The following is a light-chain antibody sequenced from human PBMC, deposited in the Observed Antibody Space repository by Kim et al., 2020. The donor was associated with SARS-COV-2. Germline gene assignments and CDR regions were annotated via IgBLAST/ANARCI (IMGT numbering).Light chain of an antibody. CDR3: LQDYDYPWT. CDR2: AAS. Sequence: ASVGDRVSFTCRASQHIRNDLGWYQQKPGKAPKLLIFAASRLRSGVPSRFSGSGFGTDFTLTISSLQPEDFATYYCLQDYDYPWTFGEGTKVDIK. CDR1: QHIRND. V-gene: IGKV1-6*01. J-gene: IGKJ1*01.